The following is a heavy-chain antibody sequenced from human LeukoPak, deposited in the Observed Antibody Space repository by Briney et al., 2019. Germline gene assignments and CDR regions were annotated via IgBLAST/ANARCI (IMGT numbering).Heavy chain of an antibody. CDR1: GFTFSSYA. CDR3: AKDRFGVVTKLGY. CDR2: ISGSGGST. V-gene: IGHV3-23*01. Sequence: GGSLRLSCAASGFTFSSYAMSWVRQAPGKGLEGVSSISGSGGSTYYADSEKGRYTISRDNSKNRLYLQMNSLRAEDTAVYYCAKDRFGVVTKLGYWGQGTLVTVSS. J-gene: IGHJ4*02. D-gene: IGHD3-3*01.